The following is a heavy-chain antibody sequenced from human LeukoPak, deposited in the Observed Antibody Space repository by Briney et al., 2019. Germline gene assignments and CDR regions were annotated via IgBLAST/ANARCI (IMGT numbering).Heavy chain of an antibody. CDR1: GGTFSSYA. CDR2: IIPIFGTA. J-gene: IGHJ6*03. D-gene: IGHD3-22*01. CDR3: ATALGDSSGYYGESYCYYYMDV. Sequence: GASVKVSCKASGGTFSSYAISWVRQAPGQGLEWMGGIIPIFGTANYAQKFQGRVTITADKSTSTAYMELSSLRSEDTAVYYCATALGDSSGYYGESYCYYYMDVWGKGTTVTVSS. V-gene: IGHV1-69*06.